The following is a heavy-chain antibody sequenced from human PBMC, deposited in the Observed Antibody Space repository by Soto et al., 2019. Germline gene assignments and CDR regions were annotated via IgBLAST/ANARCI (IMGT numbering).Heavy chain of an antibody. Sequence: ASVKVSCKVSGYTLTELSMHWVRQAPGKGLEWMGGFDPEDGETIYAQKFQGRVTMTEDTSTDTAYMELSSLRSEDTAVYYCATSQVVGYCSGGSCYINDYWGQGTLVTVSS. J-gene: IGHJ4*02. V-gene: IGHV1-24*01. CDR2: FDPEDGET. CDR3: ATSQVVGYCSGGSCYINDY. CDR1: GYTLTELS. D-gene: IGHD2-15*01.